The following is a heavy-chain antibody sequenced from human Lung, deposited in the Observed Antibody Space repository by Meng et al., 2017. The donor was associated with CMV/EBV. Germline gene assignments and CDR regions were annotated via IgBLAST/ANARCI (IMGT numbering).Heavy chain of an antibody. CDR3: ARNSLDYDAFDI. CDR1: GFTVTSNS. Sequence: ESLKISXAASGFTVTSNSMTWVRQAPGKGLECVSVIYSGGDTKYANSVKGRFTISSDNSKNTLFLQMNYLKPGDTAVYYCARNSLDYDAFDIWGQGTMVTFSS. D-gene: IGHD3-9*01. CDR2: IYSGGDT. J-gene: IGHJ3*02. V-gene: IGHV3-53*01.